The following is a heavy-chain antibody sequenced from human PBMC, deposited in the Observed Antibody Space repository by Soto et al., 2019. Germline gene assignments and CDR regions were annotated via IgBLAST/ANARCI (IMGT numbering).Heavy chain of an antibody. V-gene: IGHV3-48*01. D-gene: IGHD5-12*01. CDR3: ARERGYSGYDSGWFDP. CDR2: ISSSSSTI. J-gene: IGHJ5*02. Sequence: EVQLVESGGGLVQPGGSLRLSCAASGFTFSSYSINWVRQAPGKGLEWVSYISSSSSTIYYADSVKGRFTISRDNAKNSLYLQMNSLRAEDTAVYYCARERGYSGYDSGWFDPWGQGTLVTVSS. CDR1: GFTFSSYS.